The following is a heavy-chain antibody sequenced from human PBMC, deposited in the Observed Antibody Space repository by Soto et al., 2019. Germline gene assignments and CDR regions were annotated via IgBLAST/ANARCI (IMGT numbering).Heavy chain of an antibody. CDR3: ERYRISGSWSKFDY. V-gene: IGHV4-31*03. Sequence: QVLLQESGPGLMKPSQTLSLTCTVSGLTISSASYYWSLIRQHPGKGLEWVGNIYYNGSTYYSPSLKSRVTLWVDTSKNQFSLRLASVTAAYTAVYYCERYRISGSWSKFDYWGQGTLVTVSS. J-gene: IGHJ4*02. D-gene: IGHD6-13*01. CDR1: GLTISSASYY. CDR2: IYYNGST.